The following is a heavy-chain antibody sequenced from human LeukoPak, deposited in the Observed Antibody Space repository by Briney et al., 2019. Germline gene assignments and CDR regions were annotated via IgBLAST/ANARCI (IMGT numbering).Heavy chain of an antibody. D-gene: IGHD3-10*01. CDR1: GFTFDDYT. J-gene: IGHJ4*02. V-gene: IGHV3-43*01. CDR3: ARWGSGSYHYFDY. Sequence: GGSLRPSCAASGFTFDDYTMHWVRQAPGKGLEWVSLISWDGGSTYYADSVKGRFTISRDNSKNSLYLQMNSLRTEDTALYYCARWGSGSYHYFDYWGQGTLVTVSS. CDR2: ISWDGGST.